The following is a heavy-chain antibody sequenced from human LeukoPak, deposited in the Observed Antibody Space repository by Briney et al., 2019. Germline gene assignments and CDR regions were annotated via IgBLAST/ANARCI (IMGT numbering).Heavy chain of an antibody. D-gene: IGHD1-26*01. CDR1: GFTFSSYS. CDR3: ARVRGSYYPDYYYYMDV. CDR2: ISSSRSYI. V-gene: IGHV3-21*01. J-gene: IGHJ6*03. Sequence: PGGSLRLSCAASGFTFSSYSMNWVRQAPGKGLEWVSFISSSRSYIYYADSVKGRFTISRDNAKNSLYLQMNSLRAEDTAVYYCARVRGSYYPDYYYYMDVWGKGTTVTVSS.